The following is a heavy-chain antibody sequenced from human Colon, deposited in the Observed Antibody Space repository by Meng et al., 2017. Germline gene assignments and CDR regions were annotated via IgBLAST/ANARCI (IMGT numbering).Heavy chain of an antibody. CDR1: GGTFNNYA. J-gene: IGHJ4*02. V-gene: IGHV1-69*12. CDR3: ARDRRGYYLDS. Sequence: QLHLVHSGAEVKKPGSSVQVSCNTSGGTFNNYAISWVRQAPGQGLERMGGIIPVVGTTNYARKFQGRVTFTADESSGTASMELHSLSFEDTAIYYCARDRRGYYLDSWGQGTLVTVSS. D-gene: IGHD3-16*01. CDR2: IIPVVGTT.